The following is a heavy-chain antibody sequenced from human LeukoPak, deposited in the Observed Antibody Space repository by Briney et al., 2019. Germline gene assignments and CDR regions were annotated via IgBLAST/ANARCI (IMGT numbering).Heavy chain of an antibody. CDR1: GYTFTGYY. D-gene: IGHD2-2*01. Sequence: ASVKVSCKASGYTFTGYYMHWVRQAPGQGLEWMGWINPNSGGTNYAQKFQGRVTMTRDTSISTAYMELSSLRSEDTAVYYCARGLIVVVPAAMAGNAFDIWGQGTMVTVSS. CDR2: INPNSGGT. CDR3: ARGLIVVVPAAMAGNAFDI. J-gene: IGHJ3*02. V-gene: IGHV1-2*02.